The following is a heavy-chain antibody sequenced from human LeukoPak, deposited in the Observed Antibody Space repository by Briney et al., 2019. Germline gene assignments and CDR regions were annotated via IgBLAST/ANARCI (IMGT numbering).Heavy chain of an antibody. CDR2: ISSSSSYI. CDR1: GFTFSSYS. Sequence: PGGSLRLSCAASGFTFSSYSMNWVRQTPRKGLEWVSSISSSSSYIYYADSVKGRFTISRDNAKNSLYLQMNSLRAEDTAVYYCARTGNHDAFGIWGQGTMVTVSS. D-gene: IGHD1-14*01. CDR3: ARTGNHDAFGI. V-gene: IGHV3-21*01. J-gene: IGHJ3*02.